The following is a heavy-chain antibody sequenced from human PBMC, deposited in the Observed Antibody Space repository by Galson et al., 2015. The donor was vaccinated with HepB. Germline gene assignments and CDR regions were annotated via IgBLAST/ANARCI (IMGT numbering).Heavy chain of an antibody. CDR1: GFTFSNAW. Sequence: SLRLSCAASGFTFSNAWMSWVRQAPGKGLEWVGRIKSKTDGGTTDYAAPVKGRFTISRDDSKNTLYLQMNSLKTEDTAVYYCTTDAREHGERDFDIWGQGTMVTVSS. J-gene: IGHJ3*02. CDR3: TTDAREHGERDFDI. D-gene: IGHD7-27*01. CDR2: IKSKTDGGTT. V-gene: IGHV3-15*01.